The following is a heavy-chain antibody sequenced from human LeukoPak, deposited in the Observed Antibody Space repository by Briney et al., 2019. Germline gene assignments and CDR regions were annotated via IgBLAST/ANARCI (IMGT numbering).Heavy chain of an antibody. CDR2: INHGGNT. J-gene: IGHJ5*02. V-gene: IGHV4-34*01. CDR1: GGYFSGYY. D-gene: IGHD2-2*01. CDR3: ARQEIGDCSTTSCSLGWFDP. Sequence: SETLSLTCAVYGGYFSGYYWSWIRQPPGKGLEWIGEINHGGNTNYNPSLKSRVTISVDTSKNQFSLKLSSVTAADTAVYYCARQEIGDCSTTSCSLGWFDPWGHGTLVTVSS.